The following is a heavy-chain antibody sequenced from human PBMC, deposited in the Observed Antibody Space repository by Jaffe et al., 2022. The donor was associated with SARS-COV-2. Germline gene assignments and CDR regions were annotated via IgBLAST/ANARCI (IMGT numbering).Heavy chain of an antibody. CDR2: ISYDGSNK. V-gene: IGHV3-30-3*01. CDR3: ASCIAAAGTDWYFDL. D-gene: IGHD6-13*01. J-gene: IGHJ2*01. CDR1: GFTFSSYA. Sequence: QVQLVESGGGVVQPGRSLRLSCAASGFTFSSYAMHWVRQAPGKGLEWVAVISYDGSNKYYADSVKGRFTISRDNSKNTLYLQMNSLRAEDTAVYYCASCIAAAGTDWYFDLWGRGTLVTVSS.